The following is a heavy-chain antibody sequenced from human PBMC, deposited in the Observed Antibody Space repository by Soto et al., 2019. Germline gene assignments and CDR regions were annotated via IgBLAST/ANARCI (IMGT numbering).Heavy chain of an antibody. CDR2: ISYDGSNK. CDR1: GFTFSSYG. Sequence: QVQLVESGGGVVQPGRSLRLSCAASGFTFSSYGMHWVRQAPGKGLEWVAVISYDGSNKYYADSVKGRFTISRDNSKNTLYLQMNSLRAEDTAVYYCAKSGYGGPSTGRVHFDYWGQGTLVTVSS. CDR3: AKSGYGGPSTGRVHFDY. D-gene: IGHD4-17*01. V-gene: IGHV3-30*18. J-gene: IGHJ4*02.